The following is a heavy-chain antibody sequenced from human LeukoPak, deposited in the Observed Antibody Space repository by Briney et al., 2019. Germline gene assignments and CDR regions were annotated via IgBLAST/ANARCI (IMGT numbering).Heavy chain of an antibody. CDR1: GFTFSSYS. CDR2: ISSSSSYI. CDR3: ARRANRQTPFDY. J-gene: IGHJ4*02. V-gene: IGHV3-21*01. Sequence: PWGSLRLSCAASGFTFSSYSMNGVRQARGKGLEWVSSISSSSSYIYYADSVKGRFTISRDNAKNSLYLQMNSLRAEDTAVYYCARRANRQTPFDYWGQGTLVTVSS. D-gene: IGHD1-14*01.